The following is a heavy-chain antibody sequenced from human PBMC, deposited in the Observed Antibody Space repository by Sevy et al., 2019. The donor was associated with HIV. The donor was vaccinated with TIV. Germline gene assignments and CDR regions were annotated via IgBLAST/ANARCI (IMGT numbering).Heavy chain of an antibody. CDR1: GFNFNKYG. V-gene: IGHV3-7*01. CDR2: IKGDGSEK. D-gene: IGHD3-10*01. Sequence: GGSLRLSCAASGFNFNKYGMRWVRQAPGKGLEYVASIKGDGSEKYYKDSVKGRFTISRDNAENSVYLQMNSLRAEDTAVYHCVRAGAFGTYDSWGQGTLVTVSS. CDR3: VRAGAFGTYDS. J-gene: IGHJ4*02.